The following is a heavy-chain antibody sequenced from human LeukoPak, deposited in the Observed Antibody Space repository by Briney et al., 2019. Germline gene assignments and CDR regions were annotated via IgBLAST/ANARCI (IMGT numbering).Heavy chain of an antibody. CDR3: ARAALLTGGGYHFDS. CDR2: ISSDGGAM. D-gene: IGHD7-27*01. J-gene: IGHJ4*02. CDR1: GFTFSDYY. Sequence: PGGSLRLSCAASGFTFSDYYMTWIRQAPGKGLEWVSSISSDGGAMYYADSVKGRFTVSRDNARNSLYLQMNSLGAEDTAVYFCARAALLTGGGYHFDSWGQGTLVTVSS. V-gene: IGHV3-11*01.